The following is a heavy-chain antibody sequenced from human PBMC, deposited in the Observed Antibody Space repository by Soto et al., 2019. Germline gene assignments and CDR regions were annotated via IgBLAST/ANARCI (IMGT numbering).Heavy chain of an antibody. J-gene: IGHJ4*02. D-gene: IGHD3-10*01. Sequence: NPSETLSLPCTVSGDSMTKNYRSWSMTNYYYWSWIRQTPGKGLEWIGYVESSGRTEYKPSLASRVTLSLDSSQNQFSLTLRSVTTADRALDFCARGVYGAYLDYWGQGIPVTVSS. V-gene: IGHV4-61*08. CDR3: ARGVYGAYLDY. CDR1: GDSMTKNYRSWSMTNYYY. CDR2: VESSGRT.